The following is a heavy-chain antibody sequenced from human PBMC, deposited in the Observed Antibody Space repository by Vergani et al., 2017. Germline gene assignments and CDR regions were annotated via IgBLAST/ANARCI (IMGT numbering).Heavy chain of an antibody. CDR1: GYTFSSYG. Sequence: QVQLVQSGAEVKKPGASVQVSCTASGYTFSSYGISWVRPAPGQGLEWMGWISAYTGNTHYAQKLQGRHTMTTDTSTSTAYMELRSLRSDDTAVYYCAREGRYGDYRWDIWGQGTMVTVSS. CDR2: ISAYTGNT. J-gene: IGHJ3*02. CDR3: AREGRYGDYRWDI. V-gene: IGHV1-18*04. D-gene: IGHD4-17*01.